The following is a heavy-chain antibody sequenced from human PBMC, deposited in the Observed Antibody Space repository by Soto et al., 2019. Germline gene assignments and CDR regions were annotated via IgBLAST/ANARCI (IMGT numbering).Heavy chain of an antibody. Sequence: GESLKISCKGSGYSFTSYWIGWVRQMPGKGLEWMGIIYPGDSDTRYSPSFQGQVTISADKSISTAYLQWSSLKASDTAMYYCARQTGVVITENNYYYYYMDVWGKGTTVTVSS. D-gene: IGHD3-3*01. V-gene: IGHV5-51*01. CDR1: GYSFTSYW. J-gene: IGHJ6*03. CDR2: IYPGDSDT. CDR3: ARQTGVVITENNYYYYYMDV.